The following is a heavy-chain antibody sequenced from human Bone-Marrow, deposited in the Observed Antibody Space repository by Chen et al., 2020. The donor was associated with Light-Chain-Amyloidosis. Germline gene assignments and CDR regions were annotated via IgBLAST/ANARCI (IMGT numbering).Heavy chain of an antibody. CDR2: IYPDDSDA. D-gene: IGHD5-12*01. J-gene: IGHJ4*02. CDR3: ARRRDGYNFDY. Sequence: EVQLEQSGPEVKKPGESLKLSCNGYGYTCPNYWIGWVREMPGKGLEWMGVIYPDDSDARFSPSFEGQVTISADKSITTAYLQWRSLKASDTAMYYCARRRDGYNFDYWGQGTLVTVSS. V-gene: IGHV5-51*01. CDR1: GYTCPNYW.